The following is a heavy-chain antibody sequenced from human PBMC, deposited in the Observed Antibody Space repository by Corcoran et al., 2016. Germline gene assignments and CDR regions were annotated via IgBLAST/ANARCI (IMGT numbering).Heavy chain of an antibody. D-gene: IGHD3-22*01. J-gene: IGHJ3*02. CDR2: IYYSGST. CDR3: AIEGVSSAPGDAFDI. Sequence: QVQLQESGPGLVKPSETLSLTCTVAGGSISSYYWSWIRQPPGKGLEWIGYIYYSGSTNYNPSLKSRVTISVETSKNQFSLKLSSVTAADTAGYYCAIEGVSSAPGDAFDIWGQGTMVTVSS. CDR1: GGSISSYY. V-gene: IGHV4-59*01.